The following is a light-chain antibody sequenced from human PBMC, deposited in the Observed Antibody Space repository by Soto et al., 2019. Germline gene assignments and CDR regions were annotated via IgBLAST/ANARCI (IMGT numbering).Light chain of an antibody. CDR2: ENN. Sequence: QSVLTQPPSASAAPGQKVTISCSGSSSNIGNNYVSWYQQLPGTAPKLLIYENNKRPSGIPDRFSGSKSGTSAALGITGLQTGDEADYYCGTWDSSLSARVFGTGTKVTVL. CDR1: SSNIGNNY. V-gene: IGLV1-51*02. CDR3: GTWDSSLSARV. J-gene: IGLJ1*01.